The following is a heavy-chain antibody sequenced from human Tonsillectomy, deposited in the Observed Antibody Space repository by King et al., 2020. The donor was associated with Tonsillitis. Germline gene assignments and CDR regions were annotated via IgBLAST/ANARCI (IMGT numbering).Heavy chain of an antibody. CDR1: GFTFTSYA. Sequence: VQLVESGGGLVQPGGSLRLSCAASGFTFTSYAMSWFRQAPGKGLEWGSGISGSGGSTYYADSVKGRFTISRHNSTNTLYLLMNSLRAEDTAVYYCAKSLAGISGWFDPWGQGTLVTVSS. CDR3: AKSLAGISGWFDP. V-gene: IGHV3-23*04. J-gene: IGHJ5*02. D-gene: IGHD3-10*01. CDR2: ISGSGGST.